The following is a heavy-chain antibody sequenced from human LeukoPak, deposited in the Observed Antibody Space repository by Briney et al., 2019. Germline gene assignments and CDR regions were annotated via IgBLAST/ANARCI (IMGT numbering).Heavy chain of an antibody. CDR3: ASSDYGSGRRLDY. CDR1: GGSISNYY. CDR2: IYYSGST. V-gene: IGHV4-59*01. D-gene: IGHD3-10*01. Sequence: SETLSLTCTVSGGSISNYYWSWIRQPPGKGLEWIGYIYYSGSTNYNPSLKSRVTISVDTSKNQFSLKLSSVTAADTAVYYCASSDYGSGRRLDYWGQGTLVTVSS. J-gene: IGHJ4*02.